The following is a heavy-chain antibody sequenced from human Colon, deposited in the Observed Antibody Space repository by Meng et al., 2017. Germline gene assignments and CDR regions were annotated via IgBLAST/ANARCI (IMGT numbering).Heavy chain of an antibody. CDR3: ARSVRLGVAGKSGAY. V-gene: IGHV4-34*01. D-gene: IGHD6-19*01. J-gene: IGHJ4*02. CDR1: GGSFSGYS. CDR2: INHTGNT. Sequence: QVRLQQWGAGLLKPSETLSLTCAVYGGSFSGYSWSWIRQPPGKGLEWIGEINHTGNTSYNPSLKSRLTISVDTSKNQFSLNLSSVTAADTALYYCARSVRLGVAGKSGAYWGQGTLVTVSS.